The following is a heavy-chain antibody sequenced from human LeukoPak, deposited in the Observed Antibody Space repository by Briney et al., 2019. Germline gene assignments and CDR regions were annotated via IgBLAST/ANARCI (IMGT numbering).Heavy chain of an antibody. CDR3: ARRGRYDFWSGYPFDY. D-gene: IGHD3-3*01. CDR1: GASISNGAYY. V-gene: IGHV4-30-4*08. J-gene: IGHJ4*02. Sequence: SQTLSLTCTVSGASISNGAYYWSWIRQPPGKGLECIGYIYYSGTTYYNPSLKSRITISLDTSKNQFSLKLSSVTAADTAVYYCARRGRYDFWSGYPFDYWGQGTLVTVSS. CDR2: IYYSGTT.